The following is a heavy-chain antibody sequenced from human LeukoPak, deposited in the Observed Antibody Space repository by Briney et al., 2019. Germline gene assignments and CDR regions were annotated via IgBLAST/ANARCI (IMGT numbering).Heavy chain of an antibody. Sequence: AVKVSCKASGGTFSSYAISWVRQAPGQGLEWMGGIIPIFGTANYAQKFQGRVTITADESTSTAYMELSSLRSEDTAVYYCARDANPFTMIRGVFDYWGQGTLVTVSS. CDR3: ARDANPFTMIRGVFDY. D-gene: IGHD3-10*01. CDR2: IIPIFGTA. CDR1: GGTFSSYA. V-gene: IGHV1-69*13. J-gene: IGHJ4*02.